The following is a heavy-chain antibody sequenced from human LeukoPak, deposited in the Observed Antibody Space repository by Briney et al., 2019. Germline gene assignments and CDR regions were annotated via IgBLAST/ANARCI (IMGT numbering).Heavy chain of an antibody. J-gene: IGHJ4*02. CDR2: IGTSGNPI. CDR3: ARDQWLDY. D-gene: IGHD6-19*01. V-gene: IGHV3-48*01. CDR1: GFTFSGYI. Sequence: AGGSLRLSCAASGFTFSGYIMNWDRQAPGKGLEWVSFIGTSGNPIYYADSVKGRFTVSRDNAKNSLYLQMNSLRAEDTAVYYCARDQWLDYWGQGTLVTVSS.